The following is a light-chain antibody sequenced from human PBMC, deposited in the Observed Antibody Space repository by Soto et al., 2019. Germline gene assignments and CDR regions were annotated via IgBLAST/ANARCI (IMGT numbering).Light chain of an antibody. Sequence: QSVLTQPPSVSGAPGQRVTISCSGSSSNIGVGYTVHWYQQLPGTAPKLLIYGNSNRPSGVPDRFSGSKSGTSASLAITGLQTEDEADDYCQSYDSSLSGLVFGTGTKVTVL. J-gene: IGLJ1*01. V-gene: IGLV1-40*01. CDR1: SSNIGVGYT. CDR2: GNS. CDR3: QSYDSSLSGLV.